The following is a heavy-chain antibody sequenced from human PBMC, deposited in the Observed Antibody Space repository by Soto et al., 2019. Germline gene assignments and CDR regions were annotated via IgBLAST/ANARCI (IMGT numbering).Heavy chain of an antibody. CDR1: GGSISSGGYY. CDR3: ARGAHYSSPFRWFDP. CDR2: IYYSGST. D-gene: IGHD6-13*01. V-gene: IGHV4-31*03. J-gene: IGHJ5*02. Sequence: QVQLQESGPGLVKPSQTLSLTCTVSGGSISSGGYYWSWIRQHPGKGLEWIGYIYYSGSTYYNPSLKSRVTISVDTSKNQFSLKLSSVTAAGTAVYYCARGAHYSSPFRWFDPWGQGTLVTVSS.